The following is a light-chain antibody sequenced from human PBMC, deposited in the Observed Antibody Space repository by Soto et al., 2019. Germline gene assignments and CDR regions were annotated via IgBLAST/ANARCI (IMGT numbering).Light chain of an antibody. CDR2: YDD. Sequence: QSVLTQPPSVSGAPRQRVTISCSGSRSNIGNNAVNWYQQFPGRAPKLLIYYDDLLPSGVSDRFSGSKSGTSASLAISGPQSEDEADYYCATWDDSLNGQVFGGGTKLTVL. CDR1: RSNIGNNA. CDR3: ATWDDSLNGQV. J-gene: IGLJ2*01. V-gene: IGLV1-36*01.